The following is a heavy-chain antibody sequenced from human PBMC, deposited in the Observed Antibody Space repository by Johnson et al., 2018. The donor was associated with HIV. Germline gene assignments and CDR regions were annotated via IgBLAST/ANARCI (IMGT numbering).Heavy chain of an antibody. CDR1: GFTFSSYA. D-gene: IGHD1-26*01. V-gene: IGHV3-30-3*02. CDR3: VKVGLVGVKEGVGGFDI. J-gene: IGHJ3*02. Sequence: QVQLVESGGGVVQPGRSLRLSCAASGFTFSSYAMHWVRQAPGKGLEWVAVISYDGSNKYYADSVKGRFTISRDNSKKTLYLQMISLRAEDTAIYYCVKVGLVGVKEGVGGFDIWGPGTMVTVSS. CDR2: ISYDGSNK.